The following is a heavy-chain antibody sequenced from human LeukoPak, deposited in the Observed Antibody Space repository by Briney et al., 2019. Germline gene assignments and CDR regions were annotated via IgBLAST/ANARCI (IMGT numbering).Heavy chain of an antibody. CDR2: IWYDGSNK. J-gene: IGHJ5*02. D-gene: IGHD3-10*01. CDR3: ARDLQPYVLLWFGELCMLDP. CDR1: GFTFSSYG. Sequence: PGGSLRLSCAASGFTFSSYGMHWVRQAPGKGLEWVAVIWYDGSNKYYADSVKGRFTISRDNSKNTLYLQMNSLRAEDTAVYYCARDLQPYVLLWFGELCMLDPWGQGTLVTVSS. V-gene: IGHV3-33*01.